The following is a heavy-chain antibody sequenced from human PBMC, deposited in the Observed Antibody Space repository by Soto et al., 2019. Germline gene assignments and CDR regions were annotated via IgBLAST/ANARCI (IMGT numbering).Heavy chain of an antibody. CDR1: GFTFSSYG. CDR2: ISYDGSNK. Sequence: QVQLVESGGGVVQPGRSLRLSCAASGFTFSSYGMHWVRQAPGKGLEWVAVISYDGSNKYYADSVKGRFTISRDNSKNMLYLEMNSLRAEDTAVYYCAKGLIQYSYGHEYFDYWGQGTLVTVSS. D-gene: IGHD5-18*01. J-gene: IGHJ4*02. CDR3: AKGLIQYSYGHEYFDY. V-gene: IGHV3-30*18.